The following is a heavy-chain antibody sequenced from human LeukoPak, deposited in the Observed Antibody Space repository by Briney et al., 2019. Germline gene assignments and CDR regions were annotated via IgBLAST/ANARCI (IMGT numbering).Heavy chain of an antibody. CDR2: ISGSGGST. CDR1: GFTFSSYA. CDR3: ARGRNNWNDPPEYYFDY. Sequence: GGSLRLSCAASGFTFSSYAMSWVRQAPGKGLEWVSAISGSGGSTYYADSVKGRFTISRDNSKNTLYLQMNSLRAEDTAVYYCARGRNNWNDPPEYYFDYWGQGTLVTVSS. D-gene: IGHD1-20*01. V-gene: IGHV3-23*01. J-gene: IGHJ4*02.